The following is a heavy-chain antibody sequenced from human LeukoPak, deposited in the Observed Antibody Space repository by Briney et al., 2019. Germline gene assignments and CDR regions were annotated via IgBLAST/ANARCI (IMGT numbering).Heavy chain of an antibody. CDR2: IIPIFGTA. CDR1: GGTFISYA. V-gene: IGHV1-69*13. D-gene: IGHD2-21*02. CDR3: ASNCGGDCYSHAFDI. J-gene: IGHJ3*02. Sequence: SVKVSCKASGGTFISYAISWVRQAPGQGLERMGGIIPIFGTANYAQKFQGRVTITADESTSTAYMELSSLRSEDTAVYYCASNCGGDCYSHAFDIWGQGTMVTVSS.